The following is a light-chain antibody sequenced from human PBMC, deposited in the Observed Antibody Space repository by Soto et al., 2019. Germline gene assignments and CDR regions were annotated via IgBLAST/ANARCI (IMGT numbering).Light chain of an antibody. J-gene: IGKJ5*01. V-gene: IGKV3D-15*01. CDR3: QQYNSYSYT. CDR1: QSVSSN. CDR2: GAS. Sequence: EIVMTQSPSTLSVSPGERATLSCRASQSVSSNLAWYQQKPGQAPRLLIYGASSRATGIPDRFSGSGSGTDFTLTISSLQPDDFATYYCQQYNSYSYTFGQGTRLEIK.